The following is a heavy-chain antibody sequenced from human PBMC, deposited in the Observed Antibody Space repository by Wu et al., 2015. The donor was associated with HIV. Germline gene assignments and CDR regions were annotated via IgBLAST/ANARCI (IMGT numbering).Heavy chain of an antibody. CDR2: ISADDGRT. Sequence: QVQLVQSGAEVKKPGSSVKVSCKASGGTFSSYAISWVRQAPGQRPEWMGWISADDGRTKYAQKIQDRVTMTTDTSTSTAYLELRSLRSDDTAVYYCARDINSLYYDSRRGSFDIWGQGTKVTVSS. D-gene: IGHD3-16*01. CDR1: GGTFSSYA. J-gene: IGHJ3*02. CDR3: ARDINSLYYDSRRGSFDI. V-gene: IGHV1-18*01.